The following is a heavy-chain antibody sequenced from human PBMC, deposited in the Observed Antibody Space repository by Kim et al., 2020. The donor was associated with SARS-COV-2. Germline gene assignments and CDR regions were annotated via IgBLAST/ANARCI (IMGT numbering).Heavy chain of an antibody. CDR3: AKLIDGYKPDAFDI. D-gene: IGHD5-12*01. J-gene: IGHJ3*02. V-gene: IGHV3-23*01. Sequence: ADSVKGRFTISRDNAKNTLYLQMNSLRAEDTAVYYCAKLIDGYKPDAFDIWGQGTMVTVSS.